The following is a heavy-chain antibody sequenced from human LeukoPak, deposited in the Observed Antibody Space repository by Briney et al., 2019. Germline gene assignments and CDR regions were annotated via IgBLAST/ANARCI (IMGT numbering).Heavy chain of an antibody. Sequence: GGSLRLSCAASGFTFSSYAMHWVRQAPGRGLEWVAVISYDGSNKYYADSVKGRFTISRDNSKNTLYLQMNSLRAEDTAVYYCARDGRVGCGGECRYYYYMDVWGKGTTVTVSS. CDR3: ARDGRVGCGGECRYYYYMDV. D-gene: IGHD2-21*01. J-gene: IGHJ6*03. V-gene: IGHV3-30*01. CDR1: GFTFSSYA. CDR2: ISYDGSNK.